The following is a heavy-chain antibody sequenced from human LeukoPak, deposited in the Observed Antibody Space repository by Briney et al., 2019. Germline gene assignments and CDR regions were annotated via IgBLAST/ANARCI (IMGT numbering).Heavy chain of an antibody. Sequence: GGSLRLSCAASGFTFSSYSMNWVRQAPGKGLEWVSSISSSSSYIYYADSVKGRFTISRDNAKNSLYLQMNSLRAEDTAVYYCARGWAAAGTPNGNWFDPWGQGTLVTVSS. CDR3: ARGWAAAGTPNGNWFDP. V-gene: IGHV3-21*01. J-gene: IGHJ5*02. CDR2: ISSSSSYI. CDR1: GFTFSSYS. D-gene: IGHD6-13*01.